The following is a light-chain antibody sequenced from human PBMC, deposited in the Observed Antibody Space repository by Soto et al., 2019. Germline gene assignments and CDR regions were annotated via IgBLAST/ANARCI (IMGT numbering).Light chain of an antibody. Sequence: QSALSHPPSASGSPGQSVTISCTGTSSDVGDYNFVSWYQQHPGKAPKLMIYEVSKRPSGVPDRFSGSKSGNTASLTVSGLQAEDEADYYCSSYEAGNNSVLFGGGTKVTVL. J-gene: IGLJ2*01. CDR3: SSYEAGNNSVL. CDR2: EVS. CDR1: SSDVGDYNF. V-gene: IGLV2-8*01.